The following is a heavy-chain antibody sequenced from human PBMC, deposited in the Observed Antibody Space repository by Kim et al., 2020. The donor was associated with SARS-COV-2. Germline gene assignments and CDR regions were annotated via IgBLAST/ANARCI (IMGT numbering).Heavy chain of an antibody. J-gene: IGHJ6*02. V-gene: IGHV3-48*04. D-gene: IGHD6-6*01. CDR1: GFTFSSYS. CDR2: ISSSSSTI. CDR3: ARDREYNSSSYYYYGMDV. Sequence: GGSLRLSCAASGFTFSSYSMNWVRQAPGKGLEWVSYISSSSSTIYYADSVKGRFTISRDNAKNSLYLQMNSLRAEDTAVYYCARDREYNSSSYYYYGMDVWGQGTTVTVSS.